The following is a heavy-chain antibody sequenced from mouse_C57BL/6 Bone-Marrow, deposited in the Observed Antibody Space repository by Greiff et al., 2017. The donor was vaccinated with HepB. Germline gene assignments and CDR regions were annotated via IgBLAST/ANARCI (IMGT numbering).Heavy chain of an antibody. Sequence: EVHLVESGGGLVKPGGSLKLSCAASGFTFSSYTMSWVRQTPEKRLEWVATISGGGGNTYYPDSVKGRFTISRDNAKNTLYLQMSSLRSEDTALYYCARPLRPYAMDYWGQGTSVTVSS. CDR2: ISGGGGNT. D-gene: IGHD2-4*01. CDR1: GFTFSSYT. J-gene: IGHJ4*01. V-gene: IGHV5-9*01. CDR3: ARPLRPYAMDY.